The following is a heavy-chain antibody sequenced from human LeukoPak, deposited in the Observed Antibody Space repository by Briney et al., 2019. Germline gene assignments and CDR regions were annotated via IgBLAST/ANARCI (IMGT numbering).Heavy chain of an antibody. V-gene: IGHV3-23*01. J-gene: IGHJ4*02. CDR1: GFTFSSYA. Sequence: GGSLRLSCAASGFTFSSYAMSWVRQAPGKGLEWVSAISGSGGSTYCADSVKGRFTISRDNSKNTLYLQMNSLRAEDTAVYYCAKDTYYYGSGSPLWDYWGQGTLVTVSS. CDR3: AKDTYYYGSGSPLWDY. D-gene: IGHD3-10*01. CDR2: ISGSGGST.